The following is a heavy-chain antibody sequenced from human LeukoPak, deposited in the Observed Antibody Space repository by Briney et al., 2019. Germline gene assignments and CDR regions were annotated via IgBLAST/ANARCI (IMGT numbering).Heavy chain of an antibody. Sequence: PRASVKVSCKASGYTFTSYGISWVRQAPGQGLEWMGWISAYNGNTNYAHKLQGRVTITTDTSTSTPYMELNSLRSDDTAVYYCERSSNYYDSSGFFDYWGQGTLVTVSS. J-gene: IGHJ4*02. CDR3: ERSSNYYDSSGFFDY. V-gene: IGHV1-18*01. CDR2: ISAYNGNT. CDR1: GYTFTSYG. D-gene: IGHD3-22*01.